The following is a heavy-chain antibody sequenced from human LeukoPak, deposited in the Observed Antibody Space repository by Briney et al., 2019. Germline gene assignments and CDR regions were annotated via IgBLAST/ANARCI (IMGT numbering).Heavy chain of an antibody. CDR2: VYTSGST. CDR1: GDSFSSYH. J-gene: IGHJ4*02. V-gene: IGHV4-4*07. CDR3: ARDGLYSYGYSYFDY. Sequence: SETLSLTCTVSGDSFSSYHGSWIRQPAGKGLEWIGRVYTSGSTNYNPSLKSRVSMSVDTSKKQLSLKLGSVTAADTAVYYCARDGLYSYGYSYFDYWGQGTLVTVSS. D-gene: IGHD5-18*01.